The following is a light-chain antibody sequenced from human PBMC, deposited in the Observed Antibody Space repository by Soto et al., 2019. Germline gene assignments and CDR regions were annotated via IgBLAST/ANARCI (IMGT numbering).Light chain of an antibody. J-gene: IGKJ5*01. CDR1: QTVTSSY. CDR2: DAS. Sequence: EIVLTQKQGTLSLSLGERAALSCMASQTVTSSYLAWYQQKPGQSPRLLIYDASKRATGIPARFSGSGSGTDFTLTISSLEPEDFAIYYCQQHNNWPTFGQGTLLE. V-gene: IGKV3-11*01. CDR3: QQHNNWPT.